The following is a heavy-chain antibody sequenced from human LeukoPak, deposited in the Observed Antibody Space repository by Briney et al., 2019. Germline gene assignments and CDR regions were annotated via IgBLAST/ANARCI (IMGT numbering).Heavy chain of an antibody. J-gene: IGHJ4*02. V-gene: IGHV3-21*01. CDR1: GFTFSRYS. Sequence: GGSLRLSCAASGFTFSRYSMNWVRQAPGKGLEWVSSISSSSSYIYYADSVKGRFTISRDNAKNSLYLQMNSLRAEDTAVYYCARDSEKHTKTNDYWGQGTLVTVSS. D-gene: IGHD1-7*01. CDR3: ARDSEKHTKTNDY. CDR2: ISSSSSYI.